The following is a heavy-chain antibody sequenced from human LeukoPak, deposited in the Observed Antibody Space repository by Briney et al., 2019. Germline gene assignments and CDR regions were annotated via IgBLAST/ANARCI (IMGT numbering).Heavy chain of an antibody. V-gene: IGHV1-69*06. CDR3: ARLDYGSGSRSFDY. J-gene: IGHJ4*02. CDR1: GGTFSSYA. D-gene: IGHD3-10*01. CDR2: IIPIFGTA. Sequence: SVKVSCKASGGTFSSYAISWVRQAPGQGLEWMGGIIPIFGTANYAQKFQGRVTITADKSTSTAYMELSSLRSEDTAVYYCARLDYGSGSRSFDYWGQGTLVTVSS.